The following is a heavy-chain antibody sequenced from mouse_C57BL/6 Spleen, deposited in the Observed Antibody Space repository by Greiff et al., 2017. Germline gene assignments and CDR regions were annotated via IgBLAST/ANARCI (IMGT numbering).Heavy chain of an antibody. V-gene: IGHV5-4*01. D-gene: IGHD1-1*01. J-gene: IGHJ4*01. CDR1: GFTFSSYA. CDR2: ISDGGSYT. Sequence: DVKLVESGGGLVKPGGSLKLSCAASGFTFSSYAMSRVRQTPEKRLEWVATISDGGSYTYYPDNVKGRFTISRDNAKNNLYLQMSHLKSEDTAMYYCAREYYYGSSSFYAMDYWGQGTSVTVSS. CDR3: AREYYYGSSSFYAMDY.